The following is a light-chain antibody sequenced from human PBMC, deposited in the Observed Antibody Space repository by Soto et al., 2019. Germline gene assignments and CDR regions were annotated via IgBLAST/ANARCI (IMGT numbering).Light chain of an antibody. CDR3: CSYAGSSTWV. J-gene: IGLJ3*02. Sequence: QSALTQPASVSGSPGQSITMSCTGTSSDVGSYNLVSWYQQHPGKAPKLMIYEGSKRPSGVSNRFSGSKSGNTASLTISGLPAEDEADYYCCSYAGSSTWVFGGGTKLTVL. CDR2: EGS. CDR1: SSDVGSYNL. V-gene: IGLV2-23*01.